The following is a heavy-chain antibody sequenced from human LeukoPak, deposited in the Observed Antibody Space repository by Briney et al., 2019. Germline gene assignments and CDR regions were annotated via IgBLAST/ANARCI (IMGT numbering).Heavy chain of an antibody. V-gene: IGHV3-11*01. J-gene: IGHJ4*02. CDR2: ISSSGSTI. CDR1: GFTFSDYY. D-gene: IGHD3-16*01. Sequence: PGGSLRLSCAASGFTFSDYYMSWIRQAPGKGLEWVSYISSSGSTIYYADSVKGRFTISRDNAKNSLYLQMNSLRSEDTAVYYCARAPFWVPSFFDYWGQGTLVTVSS. CDR3: ARAPFWVPSFFDY.